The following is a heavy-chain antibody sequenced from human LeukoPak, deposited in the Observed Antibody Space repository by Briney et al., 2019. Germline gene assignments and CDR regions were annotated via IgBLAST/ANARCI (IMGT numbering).Heavy chain of an antibody. CDR3: ARASGHYRSFDY. Sequence: PSETLSLTCTVSGGSISSYYWSWIRQHPGKGLEWIGYIYYSGSTNYNASLKSRVTISVDTSKNQFSLNLTSVTAADTAVYYCARASGHYRSFDYWGQGTLVTVSS. D-gene: IGHD3-22*01. V-gene: IGHV4-59*01. CDR2: IYYSGST. J-gene: IGHJ4*02. CDR1: GGSISSYY.